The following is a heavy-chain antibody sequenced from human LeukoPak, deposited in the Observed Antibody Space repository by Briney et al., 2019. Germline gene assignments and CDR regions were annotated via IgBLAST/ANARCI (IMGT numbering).Heavy chain of an antibody. Sequence: GGSLRLSCAASGFTFSDSEMTWVRQAPGKGLEWVSYISSSGSTIYYADSVKGRFTISRDNAKKSLYLQMNSLRAEDTAVYYCARLMATIRKPRILDVWGQGTTVTVFS. J-gene: IGHJ6*02. V-gene: IGHV3-48*03. CDR3: ARLMATIRKPRILDV. CDR2: ISSSGSTI. CDR1: GFTFSDSE. D-gene: IGHD5-24*01.